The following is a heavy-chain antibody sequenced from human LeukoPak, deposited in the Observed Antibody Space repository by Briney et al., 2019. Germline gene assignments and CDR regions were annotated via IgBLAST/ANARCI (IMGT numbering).Heavy chain of an antibody. CDR2: IYYSGST. CDR1: GGSISSSSYY. V-gene: IGHV4-39*01. CDR3: ARRDRYCSSTSCYGHRFDP. J-gene: IGHJ5*02. D-gene: IGHD2-2*01. Sequence: SETLSLTCTVSGGSISSSSYYWGWIRQPPGKGLEWIGSIYYSGSTYYNPSLKSRLTMSVDTSKNQFSLKLSSVTAADTAVYYCARRDRYCSSTSCYGHRFDPWGQGTLDTVSS.